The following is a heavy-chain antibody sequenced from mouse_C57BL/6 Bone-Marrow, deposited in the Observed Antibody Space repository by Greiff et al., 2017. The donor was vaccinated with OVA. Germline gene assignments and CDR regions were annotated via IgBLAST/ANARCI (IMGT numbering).Heavy chain of an antibody. V-gene: IGHV1-26*01. CDR2: INPNNGGT. Sequence: VQLQQSGPELVKPGASVKISCMASGYTFTDYYMNWVKQSHGKSLEWIGDINPNNGGTSYNQKFKGKATLTVDKSSSTAYMELRSLTSEDSAVYYCARMPYWGQGTTLTVSS. CDR1: GYTFTDYY. J-gene: IGHJ2*01. D-gene: IGHD6-1*01. CDR3: ARMPY.